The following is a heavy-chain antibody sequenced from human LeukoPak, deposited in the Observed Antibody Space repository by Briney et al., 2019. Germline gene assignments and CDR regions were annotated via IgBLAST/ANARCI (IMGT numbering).Heavy chain of an antibody. J-gene: IGHJ4*02. CDR2: INHSGST. CDR3: ARTRDFGVVMDY. Sequence: SETLSLTCAVYGGSFSGYYWSWIRQPPGKGLEWIGEINHSGSTNYNPSLKSRVTLSADMSKNQFFLKLTSVTAADTAVYYCARTRDFGVVMDYWGQGTLVTVSS. CDR1: GGSFSGYY. V-gene: IGHV4-34*01. D-gene: IGHD3-3*01.